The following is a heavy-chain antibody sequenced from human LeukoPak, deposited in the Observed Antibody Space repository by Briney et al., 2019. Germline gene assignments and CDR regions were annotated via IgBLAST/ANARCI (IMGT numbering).Heavy chain of an antibody. D-gene: IGHD4-23*01. CDR2: ISYDGSYE. V-gene: IGHV3-30*03. CDR3: ARDYPGNGWNGMDV. J-gene: IGHJ6*02. Sequence: GRSLRLSCAASGFTFSAFGMHWVRQAPGKGLEWVAVISYDGSYEYLAESVKGRFTISRDDSKNTLYLQINSLRAEDTAMYYCARDYPGNGWNGMDVWGQGTTVTVSS. CDR1: GFTFSAFG.